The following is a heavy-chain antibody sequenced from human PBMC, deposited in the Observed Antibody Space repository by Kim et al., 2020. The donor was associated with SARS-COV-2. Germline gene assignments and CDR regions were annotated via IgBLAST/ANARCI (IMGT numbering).Heavy chain of an antibody. D-gene: IGHD1-26*01. J-gene: IGHJ4*03. CDR2: DT. V-gene: IGHV5-51*01. CDR3: ARLRATGHFDY. Sequence: DTRYSPSFEGQVTVSADKTINTAYLQWSSLRASDTAIYYCARLRATGHFDYWGQGTLVTVSS.